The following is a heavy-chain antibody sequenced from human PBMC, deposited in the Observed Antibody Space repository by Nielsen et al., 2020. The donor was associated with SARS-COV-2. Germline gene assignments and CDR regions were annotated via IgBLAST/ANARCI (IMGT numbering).Heavy chain of an antibody. CDR2: IYYSGST. D-gene: IGHD3-10*01. V-gene: IGHV4-39*01. J-gene: IGHJ3*02. CDR3: ARHSLFYGSGSYYIRGAFDI. Sequence: WIRQPPGKGLEWIGFIYYSGSTYYNPSLKSRVTISVDTSKNQFPLKLSSVTAADTAVYYCARHSLFYGSGSYYIRGAFDIWGQGTMVTVSS.